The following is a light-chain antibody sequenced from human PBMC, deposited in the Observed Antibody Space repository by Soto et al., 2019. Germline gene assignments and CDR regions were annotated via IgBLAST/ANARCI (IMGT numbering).Light chain of an antibody. V-gene: IGKV4-1*01. J-gene: IGKJ1*01. Sequence: VMTPSPESLAVSLGERATINCKSSQSVLYSSNNKNYLAWYQQKPGQPPKLLIYWASTRESGVPDRFSGSGSGTDFALTISSLQAEDVATYYCQQYNSYSFGQGTKVDIK. CDR1: QSVLYSSNNKNY. CDR3: QQYNSYS. CDR2: WAS.